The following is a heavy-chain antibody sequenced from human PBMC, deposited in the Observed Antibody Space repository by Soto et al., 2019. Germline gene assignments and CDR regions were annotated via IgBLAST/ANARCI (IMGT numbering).Heavy chain of an antibody. CDR3: ARRNNRYSDY. CDR1: GFALTYFA. J-gene: IGHJ4*02. CDR2: INTGNDNT. V-gene: IGHV1-3*04. Sequence: ASVKLTSKASGFALTYFAIHWVRQAPGQRLEWMGWINTGNDNTKYSQRFQGTVTITRDTSATTAYMELSSLTSEDTAVYYCARRNNRYSDYWGQGTLVTVSS. D-gene: IGHD1-1*01.